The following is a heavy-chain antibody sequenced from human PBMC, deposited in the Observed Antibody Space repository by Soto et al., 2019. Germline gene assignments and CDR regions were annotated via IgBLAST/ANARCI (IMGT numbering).Heavy chain of an antibody. CDR2: IYPGDSDT. J-gene: IGHJ1*01. CDR3: ARLPPHIAAYLPQYFQH. V-gene: IGHV5-51*01. CDR1: GYSFTSYW. Sequence: PGESLKISCKGSGYSFTSYWIGWVRQMPGKGLEWMGIIYPGDSDTRYSPSFQGQVTISADKSISTAYLQWSSLKASDTAMYYCARLPPHIAAYLPQYFQHWGQGTLVTVSS. D-gene: IGHD6-13*01.